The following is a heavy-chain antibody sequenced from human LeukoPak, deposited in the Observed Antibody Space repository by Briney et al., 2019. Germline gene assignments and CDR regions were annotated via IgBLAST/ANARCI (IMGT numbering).Heavy chain of an antibody. D-gene: IGHD2-2*01. J-gene: IGHJ3*02. CDR2: IKQDGSEK. V-gene: IGHV3-7*01. Sequence: GGSLRLSCAASGFTFSSYWMSWVRQAPGKGLEWVANIKQDGSEKYYVDSLKGRFTISRDNAKNSLYLQMNSPGAEDTAVYYCARRQCSSISCYYAFDIWGQGTMVTVSS. CDR1: GFTFSSYW. CDR3: ARRQCSSISCYYAFDI.